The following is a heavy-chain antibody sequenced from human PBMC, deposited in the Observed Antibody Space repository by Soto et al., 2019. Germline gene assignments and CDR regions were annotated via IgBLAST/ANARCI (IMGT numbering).Heavy chain of an antibody. D-gene: IGHD1-26*01. J-gene: IGHJ6*02. Sequence: QITLKESGPPLVKPTQTLTLTCTFSGFSLSTSGVGVGWIRQPPGKALEWLALIYWDDDKRYSPSLKSRLTITKATSKNQVVLTMTNMDPVDTATYYCARGSYSTYYYGMDVWGQGTTVTVSS. CDR2: IYWDDDK. CDR1: GFSLSTSGVG. V-gene: IGHV2-5*02. CDR3: ARGSYSTYYYGMDV.